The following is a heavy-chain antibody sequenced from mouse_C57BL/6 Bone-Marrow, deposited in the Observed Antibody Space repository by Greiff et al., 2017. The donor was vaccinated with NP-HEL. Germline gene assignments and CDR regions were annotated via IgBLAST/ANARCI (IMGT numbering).Heavy chain of an antibody. V-gene: IGHV5-4*01. CDR1: GFTFSSYA. Sequence: EVMLVESGGGLVKPGGSLKLSCAASGFTFSSYAMSWVRQTPEKRLEWVATISDGGSYTYYPDNVKGRFTISRDNAKNNLYLQMSHLKYEDTAMYYCAGEGGPYWYFDVWGTGTTVTVSS. J-gene: IGHJ1*03. CDR3: AGEGGPYWYFDV. CDR2: ISDGGSYT.